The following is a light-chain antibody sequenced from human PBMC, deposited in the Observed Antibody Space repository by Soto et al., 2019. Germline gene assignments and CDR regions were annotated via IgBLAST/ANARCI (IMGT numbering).Light chain of an antibody. J-gene: IGKJ1*01. CDR3: QQSYSTTWT. Sequence: DIQLTQSPSSLSASVGDSVTITCQASQDINIHLNWYQQKPGKAPKLLIYAASSLQSGVPSGFSGSASETDFTLTISSLQPEDFATYSCQQSYSTTWTFGQGTKVDIK. CDR2: AAS. CDR1: QDINIH. V-gene: IGKV1-39*01.